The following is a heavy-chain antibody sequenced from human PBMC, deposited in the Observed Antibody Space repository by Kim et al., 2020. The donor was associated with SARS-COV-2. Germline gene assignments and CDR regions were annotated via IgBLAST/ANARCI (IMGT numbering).Heavy chain of an antibody. D-gene: IGHD4-4*01. CDR3: AKVTTKTAPFYDS. J-gene: IGHJ4*02. V-gene: IGHV3-23*01. Sequence: YAVSVQGRFTISRDNARNALNLEMNSLRAEDTALYYCAKVTTKTAPFYDSWGQGTLVTVSS.